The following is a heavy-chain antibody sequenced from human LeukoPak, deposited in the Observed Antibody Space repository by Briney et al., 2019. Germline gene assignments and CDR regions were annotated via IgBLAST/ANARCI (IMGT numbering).Heavy chain of an antibody. CDR3: ARGPRGGWLAPWDY. V-gene: IGHV3-21*01. Sequence: GGSLRLSCAASGFTFSSYSMNWVRQAPGKGLEWVSSISSSSSYIYYADSVKGRFTISRDNAKNSLYLQMNSLRAEDTAVYYCARGPRGGWLAPWDYWGQGTLVTVSS. CDR1: GFTFSSYS. CDR2: ISSSSSYI. J-gene: IGHJ4*02. D-gene: IGHD6-19*01.